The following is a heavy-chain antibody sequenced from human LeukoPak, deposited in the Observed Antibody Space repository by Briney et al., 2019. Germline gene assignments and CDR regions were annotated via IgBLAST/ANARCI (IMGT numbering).Heavy chain of an antibody. D-gene: IGHD6-19*01. Sequence: ASVKVSCKSSVYTLTLYVSSSVRRAPGQGLEWIGWISAYNGNTNYAQKLQGRVTMTTDTSTSTAYMELRSLRSDDTAVYYCARGVGLVRGWFDPWGQGTLVTVSS. V-gene: IGHV1-18*01. J-gene: IGHJ5*02. CDR1: VYTLTLYV. CDR2: ISAYNGNT. CDR3: ARGVGLVRGWFDP.